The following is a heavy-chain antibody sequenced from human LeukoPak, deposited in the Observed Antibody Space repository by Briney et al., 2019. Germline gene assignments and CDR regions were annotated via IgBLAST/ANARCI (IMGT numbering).Heavy chain of an antibody. V-gene: IGHV1-69*05. Sequence: GASVKVSCKASGGTFSSYAISWVRPAPGQGPEWMGGIIPIFGTANYAQKFQGRVTITTDESTSTAYMELSSLRSEDTAVYYCARVPEAHYMDVWGKGTTVTVSS. CDR3: ARVPEAHYMDV. CDR2: IIPIFGTA. J-gene: IGHJ6*03. CDR1: GGTFSSYA.